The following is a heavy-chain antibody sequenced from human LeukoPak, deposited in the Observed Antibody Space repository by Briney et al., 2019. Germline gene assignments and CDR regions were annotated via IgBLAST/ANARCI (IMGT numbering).Heavy chain of an antibody. Sequence: SETLSLTCTVSGGSISGYYWSWIRQPPGKGLGWIGYIYYRGNTIYNPSLKSRVTMSVETSKNQFSLKLSSVTAADTAVYYCARDRDYYENAFDIWGQGPMVTVSS. CDR3: ARDRDYYENAFDI. D-gene: IGHD3-22*01. CDR1: GGSISGYY. CDR2: IYYRGNT. V-gene: IGHV4-59*12. J-gene: IGHJ3*02.